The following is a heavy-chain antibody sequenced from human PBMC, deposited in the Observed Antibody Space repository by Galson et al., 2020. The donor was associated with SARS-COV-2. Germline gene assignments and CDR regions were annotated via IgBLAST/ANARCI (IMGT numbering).Heavy chain of an antibody. J-gene: IGHJ5*02. CDR1: GASISSSIYY. Sequence: SETLSLTCNVSGASISSSIYYCGWIRQPPGKGLEWIGSVNYTQNTYYNPSLRSRVTISVDTSQNQFSLKVTSVTAADTAVYYCARGPDRTSWYANYLAPWGQGTLGSVSS. V-gene: IGHV4-39*01. CDR3: ARGPDRTSWYANYLAP. CDR2: VNYTQNT. D-gene: IGHD6-13*01.